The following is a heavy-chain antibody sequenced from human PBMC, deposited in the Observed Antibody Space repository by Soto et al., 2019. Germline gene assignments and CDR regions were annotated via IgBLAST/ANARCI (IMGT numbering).Heavy chain of an antibody. J-gene: IGHJ1*01. CDR2: IYYSGNT. Sequence: QLQLQESGPGLVKPSETLSLTCTVSGGSISSSTYYWGWIRQPPGKGLEWIGSIYYSGNTYYSPSLNSRVTMSVDTSKNQFSLRLSSVTAADTAFYYWARHCSNTGSFAEYFQHWGQGTLVTVSS. CDR1: GGSISSSTYY. V-gene: IGHV4-39*01. D-gene: IGHD1-26*01. CDR3: ARHCSNTGSFAEYFQH.